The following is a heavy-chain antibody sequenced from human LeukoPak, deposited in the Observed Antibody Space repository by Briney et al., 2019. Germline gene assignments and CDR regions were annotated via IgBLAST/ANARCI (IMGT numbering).Heavy chain of an antibody. D-gene: IGHD4-11*01. CDR1: GFTFSSYW. J-gene: IGHJ5*02. V-gene: IGHV3-74*01. CDR3: ARPVTTYNWFDP. Sequence: PGGSLRLSCAASGFTFSSYWMHWVRQAPGKGLVWVSRINSDGSSTSYADSVKGRFTISRDNAKNTLYLQMISLRAEDTAVYYCARPVTTYNWFDPWGQGTLVTVSS. CDR2: INSDGSST.